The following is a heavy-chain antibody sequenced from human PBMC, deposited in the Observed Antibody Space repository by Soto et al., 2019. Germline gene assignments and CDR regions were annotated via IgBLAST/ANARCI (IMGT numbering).Heavy chain of an antibody. CDR1: GYTFTSYG. D-gene: IGHD4-17*01. V-gene: IGHV1-18*01. CDR2: ISAYNGNT. J-gene: IGHJ4*02. Sequence: ASVKVSCKASGYTFTSYGISWVRQAPGQGLEWMGWISAYNGNTSYAQKLQGRVTMTTDTSTSTAYMELRSLRSDDTAVYYCARVRSTVTMDYFDYWGQGTLVTVSS. CDR3: ARVRSTVTMDYFDY.